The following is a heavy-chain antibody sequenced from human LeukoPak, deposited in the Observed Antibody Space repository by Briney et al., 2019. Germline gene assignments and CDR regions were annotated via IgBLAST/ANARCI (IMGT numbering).Heavy chain of an antibody. V-gene: IGHV3-30*04. CDR1: GFTLSSYA. J-gene: IGHJ4*02. D-gene: IGHD3-3*01. CDR3: AKDQAIFGVGGGY. Sequence: GRSLRLSCAASGFTLSSYAFHWVRQAPGKGLEWVAVISYDGSNKYYADSVKGRFTISRDNSKNTLYLQMNSLRAEDTAVYYCAKDQAIFGVGGGYWGQGTLVTVSS. CDR2: ISYDGSNK.